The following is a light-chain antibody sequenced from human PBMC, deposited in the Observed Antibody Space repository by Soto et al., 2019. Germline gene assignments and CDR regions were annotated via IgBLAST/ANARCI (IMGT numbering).Light chain of an antibody. V-gene: IGKV3-11*01. Sequence: EIVLTQSPATLSLSPGERATLSCRASQSVSSYLAWYQQKPGQAPRLLMYDVSNRATGIPASFSGSGSGTDFTLTITSIEPEDFAVYYCQHFVNSLTWTFGQGTKVDIK. CDR2: DVS. CDR3: QHFVNSLTWT. J-gene: IGKJ1*01. CDR1: QSVSSY.